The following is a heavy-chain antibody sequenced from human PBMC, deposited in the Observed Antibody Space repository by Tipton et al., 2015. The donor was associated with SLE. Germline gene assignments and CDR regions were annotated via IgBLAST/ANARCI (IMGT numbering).Heavy chain of an antibody. CDR2: IYSSGRT. D-gene: IGHD2-15*01. Sequence: LRLSCAASGFTFSGSAMHWVRQASGKGLEWVGRIYSSGRTNYNPSLKSRVTMSVDTSRKKFSLKSTSVTAADTAVYYCARHFGWSFDVWGQGTMVTVSS. CDR1: GFTFSGSA. J-gene: IGHJ3*01. V-gene: IGHV4-59*10. CDR3: ARHFGWSFDV.